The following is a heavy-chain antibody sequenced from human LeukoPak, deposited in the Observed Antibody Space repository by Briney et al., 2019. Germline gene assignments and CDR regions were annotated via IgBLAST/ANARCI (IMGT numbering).Heavy chain of an antibody. J-gene: IGHJ4*02. V-gene: IGHV1-18*04. CDR2: ISAYNGNT. D-gene: IGHD3-22*01. CDR3: AREGHYYDSSGYSPFDY. Sequence: ASVKVSCKASGYTFTGYYMRWVRQAPGQGLEWMGWISAYNGNTNYAQKLQGRVTMTTDTSTSTAYMELRSLRSDDTAVYYCAREGHYYDSSGYSPFDYWGQGTLVTVSS. CDR1: GYTFTGYY.